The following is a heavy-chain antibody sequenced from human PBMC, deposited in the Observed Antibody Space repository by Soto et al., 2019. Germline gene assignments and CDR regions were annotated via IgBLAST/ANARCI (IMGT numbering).Heavy chain of an antibody. J-gene: IGHJ5*02. CDR1: GGSISSGGYY. D-gene: IGHD1-26*01. Sequence: PSETLTLTCTVSGGSISSGGYYWSWIRQHPGKGLEWIGYIYYSGSTYYNPSLKSRVTISVDTSKNQFSLKLSSVTAADTAVYYCARAGRGRNNWFDPWGQGTLVTVSS. CDR3: ARAGRGRNNWFDP. CDR2: IYYSGST. V-gene: IGHV4-31*03.